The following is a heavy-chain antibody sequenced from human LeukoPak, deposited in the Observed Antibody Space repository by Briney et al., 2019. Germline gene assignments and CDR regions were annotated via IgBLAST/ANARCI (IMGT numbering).Heavy chain of an antibody. CDR2: IYSGGST. CDR3: PIAPALPKLCFSY. CDR1: GFTYSSND. D-gene: IGHD2-21*01. Sequence: GGSLRLSCVASGFTYSSNDMTWVRQAPGKGLEWVSVIYSGGSTYYAYSVKGRFTISRDNSKNTLYLQMNSLRAEDTAVYYSPIAPALPKLCFSYWGQGILVTLPS. V-gene: IGHV3-53*01. J-gene: IGHJ4*02.